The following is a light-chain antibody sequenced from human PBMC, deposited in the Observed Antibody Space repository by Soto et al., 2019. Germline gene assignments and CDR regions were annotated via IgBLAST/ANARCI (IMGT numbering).Light chain of an antibody. J-gene: IGKJ1*01. Sequence: DIQMTQSPSTLSASVGDRVTITCRASESVSRWLARYQQKPGRTPKLLIYQASTLETGVPSRFSGSGSGTEFTLTISSLQPDDFANYYCQQYNAYSQAFGQGTKVEIK. CDR2: QAS. V-gene: IGKV1-5*03. CDR3: QQYNAYSQA. CDR1: ESVSRW.